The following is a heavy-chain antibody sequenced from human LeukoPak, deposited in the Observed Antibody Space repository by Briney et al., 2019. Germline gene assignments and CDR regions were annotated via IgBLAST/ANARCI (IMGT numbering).Heavy chain of an antibody. J-gene: IGHJ4*02. CDR1: GFTFRTYW. Sequence: GGALRLSCAASGFTFRTYWMAWVRQAPGKGLEWVANINPGGSAKYYVDSVKGRFTISRDNSKNTLYLQTNSLRAEDTAVYYCASRRWLQEWYYFDYWGQGTLVTVSS. CDR3: ASRRWLQEWYYFDY. D-gene: IGHD5-24*01. V-gene: IGHV3-7*01. CDR2: INPGGSAK.